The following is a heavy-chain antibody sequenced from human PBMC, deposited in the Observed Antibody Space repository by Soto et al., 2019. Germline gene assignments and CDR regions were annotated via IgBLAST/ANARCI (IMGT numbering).Heavy chain of an antibody. CDR1: GGTFNNFA. D-gene: IGHD6-25*01. J-gene: IGHJ6*02. Sequence: QVQLVQSGAEVKKPGSSVKVSCQASGGTFNNFAFTWVRQAPGQGLEWLGGIMPVFHTTNIAQTFQDRITVTADDFTTTVYMEMTSLRYDDTAVYYGATTTISPVSATLYHYVMDVWGQGTTVTVSS. CDR3: ATTTISPVSATLYHYVMDV. CDR2: IMPVFHTT. V-gene: IGHV1-69*19.